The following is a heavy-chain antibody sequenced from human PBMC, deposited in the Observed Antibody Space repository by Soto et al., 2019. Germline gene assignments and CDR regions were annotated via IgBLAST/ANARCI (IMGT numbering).Heavy chain of an antibody. CDR1: GGSISSGGYY. Sequence: PSETLSLTCTVSGGSISSGGYYWSWIRQHPGKRLEWIGYVHNSESTSYNPSLKSRVTISLETSKSQFSLRLTSVTAADSAVYYCARLGAYYQSLDPWGPGTLVTVSS. J-gene: IGHJ5*02. V-gene: IGHV4-61*08. CDR2: VHNSEST. D-gene: IGHD2-21*01. CDR3: ARLGAYYQSLDP.